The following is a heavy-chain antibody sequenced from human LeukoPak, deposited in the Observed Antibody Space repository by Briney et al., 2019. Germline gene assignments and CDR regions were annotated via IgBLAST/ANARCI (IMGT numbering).Heavy chain of an antibody. Sequence: GASVKVSCKASGYTFTGYYMHRVRQAPGQGLEWMGRINPNSGGTNYAQKFQGRVTMTRDTSISTAYMELSRLRSDDTAVYYCAREWKPYYYGMDVWGQGTTVTVSS. J-gene: IGHJ6*02. D-gene: IGHD1-1*01. CDR2: INPNSGGT. CDR1: GYTFTGYY. CDR3: AREWKPYYYGMDV. V-gene: IGHV1-2*06.